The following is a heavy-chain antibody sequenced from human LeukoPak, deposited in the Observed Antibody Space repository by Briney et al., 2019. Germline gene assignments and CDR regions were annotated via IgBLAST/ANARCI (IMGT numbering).Heavy chain of an antibody. V-gene: IGHV5-51*01. CDR2: IYPCDSDT. CDR3: ARHYYGSGSSYHYYGMDV. D-gene: IGHD3-10*01. Sequence: GESLKISCKGSGYSFTSYWIGWVRQMPGKGLEWMGIIYPCDSDTRYSPSFQGQVTISADKSISTAYLQWSSLKASDTAMYYCARHYYGSGSSYHYYGMDVWGQGTTVTVSS. J-gene: IGHJ6*02. CDR1: GYSFTSYW.